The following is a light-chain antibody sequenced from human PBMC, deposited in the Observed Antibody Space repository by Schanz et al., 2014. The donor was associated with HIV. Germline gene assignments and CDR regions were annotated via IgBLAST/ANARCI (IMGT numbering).Light chain of an antibody. J-gene: IGKJ2*01. V-gene: IGKV1-5*03. CDR2: QAS. Sequence: IQMTQSPSTVSASVGDRVTITCRASQTIGRFLAWYQQKPGSAPVLLIYQASTLETGVPSRFSGSGSGTQFTLTISGLLPDDFATYFCQQFHTYPYTFGQGTKLEIK. CDR3: QQFHTYPYT. CDR1: QTIGRF.